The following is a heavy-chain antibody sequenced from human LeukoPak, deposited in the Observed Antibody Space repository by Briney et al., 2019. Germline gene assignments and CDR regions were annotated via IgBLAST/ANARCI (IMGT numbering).Heavy chain of an antibody. V-gene: IGHV4-31*03. Sequence: PSETLALTCSVSGGSVSSARYYWNWIRQLPGRGLEWIGYIYHTGSTYYRASLRSRLSISIDASKNQFSLRLSSVTAADTAVYYCVRSRLGGYTYGFDYWGQGNLVTVSS. CDR2: IYHTGST. CDR1: GGSVSSARYY. CDR3: VRSRLGGYTYGFDY. D-gene: IGHD5-18*01. J-gene: IGHJ4*02.